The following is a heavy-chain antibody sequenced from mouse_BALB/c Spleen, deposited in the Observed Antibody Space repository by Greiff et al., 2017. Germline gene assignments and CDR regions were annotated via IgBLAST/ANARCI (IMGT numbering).Heavy chain of an antibody. CDR2: ISYSGST. V-gene: IGHV3-2*02. CDR1: GYSITSDYA. Sequence: EVQLQQSGPGLVKPSQSLSLTCTVTGYSITSDYAWNWIRQFPGNKLEWMGYISYSGSTSYNPSLKSRISITRDTSKNQFFLQLNSVTTEDTATYYCAYGDRHFDYWGQGTTLTVSS. J-gene: IGHJ2*01. CDR3: AYGDRHFDY. D-gene: IGHD1-2*01.